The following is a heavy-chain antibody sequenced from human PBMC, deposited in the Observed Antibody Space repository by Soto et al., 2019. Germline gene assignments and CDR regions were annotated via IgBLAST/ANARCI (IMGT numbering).Heavy chain of an antibody. J-gene: IGHJ4*02. CDR1: GFTFSGSA. D-gene: IGHD4-17*01. CDR2: IRSKPNNYAT. V-gene: IGHV3-73*02. Sequence: EVRLVESGGGLVQPGGSLTLSCSASGFTFSGSAMHWVRQASGKGLEWVGQIRSKPNNYATEYAASVNGRFTISRDDSSNTAFLQMNSLKTEDTAVYYCSRPGWYGDYGWGQETLVTVSS. CDR3: SRPGWYGDYG.